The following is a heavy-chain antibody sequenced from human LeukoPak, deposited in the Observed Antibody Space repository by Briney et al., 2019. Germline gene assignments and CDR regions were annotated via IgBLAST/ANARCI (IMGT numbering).Heavy chain of an antibody. V-gene: IGHV4-31*03. J-gene: IGHJ3*02. CDR1: GGSISSGGHY. D-gene: IGHD3-22*01. CDR3: AKDGTMIVGGWIDI. Sequence: SETLSLTCTVSGGSISSGGHYWSWIRQHPEKGLESIGYIHHSGNTYYNPSLKSRVTISVDTSKNQFSLKLSSVTAADTAVYYCAKDGTMIVGGWIDIWGQGTMVTVSS. CDR2: IHHSGNT.